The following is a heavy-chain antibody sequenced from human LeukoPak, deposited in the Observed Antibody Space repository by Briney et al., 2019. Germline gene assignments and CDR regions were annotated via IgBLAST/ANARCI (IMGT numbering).Heavy chain of an antibody. J-gene: IGHJ4*02. Sequence: GGSLRLSCAASGFIFSNYAMSWVRQAPGKGPEWVSAITGSDDITYYADSVKGRFTISRDNSKNTLYLQVNSLRAEDTAIYYRAKWGDYDILTGYYDSDYWGQGTLVTVSS. CDR2: ITGSDDIT. CDR3: AKWGDYDILTGYYDSDY. V-gene: IGHV3-23*01. CDR1: GFIFSNYA. D-gene: IGHD3-9*01.